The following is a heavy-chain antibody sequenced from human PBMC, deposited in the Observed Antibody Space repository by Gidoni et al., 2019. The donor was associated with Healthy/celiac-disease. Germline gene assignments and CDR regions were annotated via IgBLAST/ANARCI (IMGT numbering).Heavy chain of an antibody. CDR1: GFTFSSYS. V-gene: IGHV3-21*01. CDR2: ISSSSSYI. J-gene: IGHJ4*02. CDR3: AREGGIAVAGTS. Sequence: EVQLVASGGGLVKPGGSLRLSCAASGFTFSSYSMNWVRQAPGKGLEWVSSISSSSSYIYYADSVKGRFTISRDNAKNSLYLQMNSLRAEDTAVYYCAREGGIAVAGTSWGQGTLVTVSS. D-gene: IGHD6-19*01.